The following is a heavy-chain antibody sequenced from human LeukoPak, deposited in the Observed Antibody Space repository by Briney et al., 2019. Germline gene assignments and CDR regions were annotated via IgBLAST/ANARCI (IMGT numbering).Heavy chain of an antibody. CDR3: ARESYTGAFDI. CDR2: INPNSGGT. D-gene: IGHD1-26*01. V-gene: IGHV1-2*02. CDR1: GYPFTGYY. J-gene: IGHJ3*02. Sequence: GASVKVSCKASGYPFTGYYLHWVRQAPGQGLEWMGWINPNSGGTNYAQKFQGRVTMTRDTSISTAYMELSRLRSDDTAVYYCARESYTGAFDIWGQGTMVTVSS.